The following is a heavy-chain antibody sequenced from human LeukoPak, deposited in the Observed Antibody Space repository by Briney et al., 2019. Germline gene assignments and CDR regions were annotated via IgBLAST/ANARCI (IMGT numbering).Heavy chain of an antibody. J-gene: IGHJ4*02. Sequence: NTSVTLSLTCTDSGGSISSSSYYWGWIRQPPGKGLEWIGSIYYSGSTYYNPSLKSRVTISVDTSKNQFSLKLSSVTAADTAVYYCARDRNTYDFWSGGEFDYWGQGTLVTVSS. D-gene: IGHD3-3*01. CDR1: GGSISSSSYY. CDR3: ARDRNTYDFWSGGEFDY. V-gene: IGHV4-39*07. CDR2: IYYSGST.